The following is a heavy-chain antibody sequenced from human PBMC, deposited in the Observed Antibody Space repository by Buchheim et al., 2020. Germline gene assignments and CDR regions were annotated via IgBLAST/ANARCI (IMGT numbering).Heavy chain of an antibody. CDR2: INHSGST. V-gene: IGHV4-34*01. J-gene: IGHJ4*02. CDR1: GGSFSGYY. D-gene: IGHD3-22*01. CDR3: ASTTYYYDSSGYDY. Sequence: QVQLQQWGAGLLKPSETLSLTCAVYGGSFSGYYWSWIRQPPGKGLDWIGEINHSGSTNYNPYLTSRVTISVDTSKNQSSLKLSSVTAADTAVYYCASTTYYYDSSGYDYCGQGTL.